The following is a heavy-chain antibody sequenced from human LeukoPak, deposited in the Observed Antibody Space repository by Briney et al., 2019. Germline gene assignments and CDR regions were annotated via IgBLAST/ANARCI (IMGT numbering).Heavy chain of an antibody. CDR2: MNPNSGNT. CDR1: GYTFTSYD. J-gene: IGHJ4*02. CDR3: ARGATMVRGVIITWDYFDY. D-gene: IGHD3-10*01. V-gene: IGHV1-8*01. Sequence: ASVNVSCKASGYTFTSYDINWVRQAAGQGLEWMGWMNPNSGNTGYAQKFQGRVTMTRNTSISTAYMELSSLRSEDTAVYYCARGATMVRGVIITWDYFDYWGQGTLVTVSS.